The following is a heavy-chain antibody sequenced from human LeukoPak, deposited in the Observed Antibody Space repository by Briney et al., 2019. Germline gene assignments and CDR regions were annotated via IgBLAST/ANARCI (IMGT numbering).Heavy chain of an antibody. Sequence: GGSLSLSCAASGFTFSSYAMSWVRQAPGKGLEWVSAISGSGGSTYYADSVKGRFTISGDNAKNSLYLQMNSLRAEDTAVYYCARIRPYAVDAFDIWGQGTMVTVSS. CDR1: GFTFSSYA. J-gene: IGHJ3*02. CDR3: ARIRPYAVDAFDI. CDR2: ISGSGGST. D-gene: IGHD2-2*01. V-gene: IGHV3-23*01.